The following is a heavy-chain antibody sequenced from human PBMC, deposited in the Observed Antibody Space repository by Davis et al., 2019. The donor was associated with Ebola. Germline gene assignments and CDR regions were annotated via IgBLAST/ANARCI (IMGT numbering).Heavy chain of an antibody. J-gene: IGHJ6*02. D-gene: IGHD3-9*01. CDR3: ARGGYFDWLTRWHYYGMDV. CDR1: GYTFTTYD. CDR2: MNPNSENT. V-gene: IGHV1-8*01. Sequence: AASVKVSCKASGYTFTTYDIHWVRQATGQGLEWMGWMNPNSENTGYAQKFQGRVTMTRSTSISTAYMELSGLRSEDTAVYYCARGGYFDWLTRWHYYGMDVWGQGTTVTVSS.